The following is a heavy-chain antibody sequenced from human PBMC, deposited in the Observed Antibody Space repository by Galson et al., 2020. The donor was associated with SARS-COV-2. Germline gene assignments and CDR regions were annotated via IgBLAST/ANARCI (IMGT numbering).Heavy chain of an antibody. CDR3: VRDPPLLPVAGTVFGASDL. CDR2: IYYTGTT. Sequence: QASETLSLTCSVSGGSIISSSYYWGWIRQPPGKGLEWIGSIYYTGTTYYNPSLKSRVTIYKDTSNTQFSLNLGSVTAADTAVYYCVRDPPLLPVAGTVFGASDLWGQGTMVTVSS. J-gene: IGHJ3*01. D-gene: IGHD6-19*01. V-gene: IGHV4-39*07. CDR1: GGSIISSSYY.